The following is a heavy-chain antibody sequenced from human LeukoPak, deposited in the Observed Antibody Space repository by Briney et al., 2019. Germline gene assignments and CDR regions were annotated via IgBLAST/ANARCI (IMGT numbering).Heavy chain of an antibody. CDR2: IYPGDSDT. Sequence: LGESLKISCKGSGYSFTSYWIGWVRQMPGKGLEWMGIIYPGDSDTRYSPSFQGQVTISADKSISTAYLQWSSLKASDTAMYYCARISKYSSSWSGAFDIWGQGTMVTASS. CDR3: ARISKYSSSWSGAFDI. CDR1: GYSFTSYW. D-gene: IGHD6-13*01. V-gene: IGHV5-51*01. J-gene: IGHJ3*02.